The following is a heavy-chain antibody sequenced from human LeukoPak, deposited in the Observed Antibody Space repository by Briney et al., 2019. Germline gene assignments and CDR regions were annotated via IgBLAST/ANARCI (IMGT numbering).Heavy chain of an antibody. CDR2: FHYSGST. CDR1: GGSISSRSYY. V-gene: IGHV4-39*01. Sequence: SETLSLTCSVSGGSISSRSYYWGWIRQPPGKGREWIGSFHYSGSTYYNPSLKSRVTISEDTSKNQFSLKLSSVTAADTAVYDCARSFGSGTYSAFDIWGQGTVVTVSS. D-gene: IGHD3-10*01. CDR3: ARSFGSGTYSAFDI. J-gene: IGHJ3*02.